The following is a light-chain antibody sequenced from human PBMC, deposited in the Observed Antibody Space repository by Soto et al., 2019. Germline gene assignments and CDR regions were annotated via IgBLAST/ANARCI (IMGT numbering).Light chain of an antibody. J-gene: IGLJ1*01. V-gene: IGLV1-40*01. CDR2: ENT. Sequence: QSVLTHPPSESGAPGQRVTISCTGSSSNIGGGYDVHWYQHLPGTAPKLLIYENTNRPSGVPDRFSGSKSGTSASLAITGLQAEDEADYYCQSYDSSLSAYVFGTGTKVTVL. CDR1: SSNIGGGYD. CDR3: QSYDSSLSAYV.